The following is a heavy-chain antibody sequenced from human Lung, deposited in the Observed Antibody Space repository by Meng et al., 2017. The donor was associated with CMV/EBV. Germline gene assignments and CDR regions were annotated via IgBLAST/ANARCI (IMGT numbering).Heavy chain of an antibody. J-gene: IGHJ4*02. CDR2: INTDNGDA. D-gene: IGHD2-8*01. Sequence: SVKISCKASGYTFTSYPMHWVRQAPGRSLEWMGWINTDNGDARFSQHLQGRVTISTDTSATTAYMELSSLRLDDTAIYYCATNAFDYWGQGTLVTVSS. CDR3: ATNAFDY. CDR1: GYTFTSYP. V-gene: IGHV1-3*04.